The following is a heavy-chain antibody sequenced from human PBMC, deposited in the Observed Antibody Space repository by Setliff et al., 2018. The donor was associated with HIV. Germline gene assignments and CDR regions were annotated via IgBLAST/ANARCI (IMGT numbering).Heavy chain of an antibody. CDR1: GGSISSDNYY. J-gene: IGHJ6*02. CDR2: IYTSGST. CDR3: ARVGRVWVYGIDV. V-gene: IGHV4-61*09. Sequence: PSETLSLTCTVSGGSISSDNYYWTWIRQPAGKGLEWIGHIYTSGSTNYSPSLKSRVTISVDTSKNQFSLKLSSVTAADTAVYYCARVGRVWVYGIDVWGQGTTVTVSS. D-gene: IGHD7-27*01.